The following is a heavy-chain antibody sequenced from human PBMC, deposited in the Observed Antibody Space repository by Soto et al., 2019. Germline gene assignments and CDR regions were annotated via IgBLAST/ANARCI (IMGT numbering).Heavy chain of an antibody. V-gene: IGHV1-8*01. Sequence: ASVKGSCKASGYTFTRYDINWVRQATGQGLEWMGWMNPNSGNTGYAQKFQGRVTMTRNTSISTAYMELSSLRSEDTAVYYCARGGQLTDAFDIWGQGTMVTVSS. CDR1: GYTFTRYD. CDR3: ARGGQLTDAFDI. J-gene: IGHJ3*02. D-gene: IGHD6-13*01. CDR2: MNPNSGNT.